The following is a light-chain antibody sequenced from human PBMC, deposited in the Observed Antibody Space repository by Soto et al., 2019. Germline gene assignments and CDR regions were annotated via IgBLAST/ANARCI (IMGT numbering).Light chain of an antibody. V-gene: IGLV2-14*01. CDR3: SSYTSISTYV. Sequence: QSVLTQPASVSGSPGQSITISCTGTSSDVGGYNSVSWYQQHPDKAPKLMIYDVTNRPSGVSNRFSGSKSGNTASLTISGLQAEDEADYYCSSYTSISTYVFGTGTKLTVL. J-gene: IGLJ1*01. CDR2: DVT. CDR1: SSDVGGYNS.